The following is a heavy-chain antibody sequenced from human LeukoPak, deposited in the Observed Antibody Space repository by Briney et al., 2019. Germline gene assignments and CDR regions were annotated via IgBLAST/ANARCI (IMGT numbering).Heavy chain of an antibody. Sequence: SETLSLTCTVSGGSISSGGYYWSWIRQHPGKGLEWIGYIYYSGSTYYNPYLKSRVTISVDTSKNQFSLKLSSVTAADTAVYYCAREWAYCSGGSCYAPTPVGIDPWGQGTLVTVSS. J-gene: IGHJ5*02. CDR1: GGSISSGGYY. CDR2: IYYSGST. CDR3: AREWAYCSGGSCYAPTPVGIDP. D-gene: IGHD2-15*01. V-gene: IGHV4-31*03.